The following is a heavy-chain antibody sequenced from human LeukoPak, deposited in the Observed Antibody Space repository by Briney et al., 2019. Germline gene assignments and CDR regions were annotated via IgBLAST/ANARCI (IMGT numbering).Heavy chain of an antibody. Sequence: SSETLSLTCAVYGGSFSGYYWSWIRQPPGKGLEWIGEINHSGSTNYNPSLKSRVTISVDTSKNQFSLKLSSVTAADTAVYYCARRREWGSHYVWGSYRRSDAFDVWGQGTMVTVSS. CDR3: ARRREWGSHYVWGSYRRSDAFDV. CDR2: INHSGST. D-gene: IGHD3-16*02. CDR1: GGSFSGYY. J-gene: IGHJ3*01. V-gene: IGHV4-34*01.